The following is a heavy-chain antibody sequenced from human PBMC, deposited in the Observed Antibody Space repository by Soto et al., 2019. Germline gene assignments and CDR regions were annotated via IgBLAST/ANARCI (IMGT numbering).Heavy chain of an antibody. CDR1: GGSISSGDYY. J-gene: IGHJ5*02. V-gene: IGHV4-30-4*01. Sequence: SETLSLTCTVSGGSISSGDYYWSWIRQPPGKGLEWIGYIYYSGSTYYNPSLKSRVTISVDTSKNQFSLKLSSVTAADTAVYYCARALNGFPADPWGQGTLVTVS. CDR3: ARALNGFPADP. D-gene: IGHD2-8*01. CDR2: IYYSGST.